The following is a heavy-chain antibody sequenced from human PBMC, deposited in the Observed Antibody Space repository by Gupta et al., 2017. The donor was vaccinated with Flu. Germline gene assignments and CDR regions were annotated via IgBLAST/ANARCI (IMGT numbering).Heavy chain of an antibody. CDR3: ASEYCTNGICYTNWFDP. D-gene: IGHD2-8*01. CDR1: GFPFSRCG. Sequence: QVQLVESGGGVVQPGMSLTLSCAAAGFPFSRCGMHWVRPAPGKGLEWLELIWNDGSNKYYADSVKGRFTISRDNSKNTLYLQMNSLRAEDTAVYYCASEYCTNGICYTNWFDPWGQGTLVTVSS. J-gene: IGHJ5*02. V-gene: IGHV3-33*01. CDR2: IWNDGSNK.